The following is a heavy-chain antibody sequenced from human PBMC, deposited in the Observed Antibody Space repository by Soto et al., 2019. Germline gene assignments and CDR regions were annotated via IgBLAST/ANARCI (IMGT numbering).Heavy chain of an antibody. CDR3: ARSWNDYLFY. V-gene: IGHV4-4*02. D-gene: IGHD4-17*01. CDR2: IYPSGST. CDR1: SDSISSTKW. Sequence: QVLLQESGPGLVKSSETLSLTCAVSSDSISSTKWWSWVRQSPGKGLEWIGEIYPSGSTNYNPSLKSRVTISEDRSKNQLSLKLTSVTAADTALYYCARSWNDYLFYWGQGTLVTVSS. J-gene: IGHJ4*02.